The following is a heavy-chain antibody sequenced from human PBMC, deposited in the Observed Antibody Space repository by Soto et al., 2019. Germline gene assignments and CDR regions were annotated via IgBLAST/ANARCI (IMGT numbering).Heavy chain of an antibody. CDR3: ARNRLRQYYYGMDV. Sequence: GESLKISCQGSGYSFANYWIAWVRQMPGKGLEWVGVIYPGDSDTRYSPSFRGHVTISADKSISHVYLQWSSLKASDTAMHYCARNRLRQYYYGMDVWGQGTTVTVSS. CDR2: IYPGDSDT. CDR1: GYSFANYW. D-gene: IGHD3-10*01. J-gene: IGHJ6*02. V-gene: IGHV5-51*01.